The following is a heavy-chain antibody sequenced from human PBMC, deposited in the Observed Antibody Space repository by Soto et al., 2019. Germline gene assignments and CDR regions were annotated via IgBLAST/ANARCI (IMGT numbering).Heavy chain of an antibody. V-gene: IGHV1-2*02. CDR3: ARDLAKGGGSAGFDY. Sequence: DSVKVSCTASGYAFTVYYMHWVRQAPGQGLEWMGWINPKSGGTMYPQKFQGRVTMTWDTSISTAYMALTRLRSDDTAVYYCARDLAKGGGSAGFDYWGQGPLVTVSS. D-gene: IGHD1-26*01. J-gene: IGHJ4*02. CDR1: GYAFTVYY. CDR2: INPKSGGT.